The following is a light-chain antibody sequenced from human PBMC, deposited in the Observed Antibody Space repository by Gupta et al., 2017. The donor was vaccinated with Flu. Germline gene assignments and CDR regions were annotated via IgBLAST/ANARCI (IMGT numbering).Light chain of an antibody. V-gene: IGLV3-1*01. CDR1: KLGDKY. Sequence: SYELTQPPSVSLSPGQTARITCSGDKLGDKYACWYQQKPGQSPVLVIYQDSKRPSGIPERFSGSNSGNTATLTISGTQAMDEADYYCQAWDSSTGVFGGGTKLTVL. J-gene: IGLJ3*02. CDR2: QDS. CDR3: QAWDSSTGV.